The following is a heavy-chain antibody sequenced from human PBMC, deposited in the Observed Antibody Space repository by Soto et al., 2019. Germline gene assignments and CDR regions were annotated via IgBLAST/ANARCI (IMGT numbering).Heavy chain of an antibody. J-gene: IGHJ4*02. CDR1: GGSISSSSYY. D-gene: IGHD2-15*01. CDR3: ARPAVVAATSGIDY. CDR2: IYYSGST. V-gene: IGHV4-39*01. Sequence: PSETLSLTCTVSGGSISSSSYYWGWIRQPPGKGLEWIGSIYYSGSTYYNPSLKSRVTISVDTSKNQFSLKLSSVTAADTAVYYCARPAVVAATSGIDYWGQGTLVTV.